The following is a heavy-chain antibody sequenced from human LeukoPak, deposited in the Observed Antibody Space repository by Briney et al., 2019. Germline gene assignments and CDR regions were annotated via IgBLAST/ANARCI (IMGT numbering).Heavy chain of an antibody. CDR2: ISSSGSTI. CDR1: GFTFSSYE. D-gene: IGHD6-19*01. V-gene: IGHV3-48*03. J-gene: IGHJ3*02. Sequence: SGGSLRLSCAASGFTFSSYEMNWVRQAPGKGLEWVSYISSSGSTIYYADSVKGRFTISRDNAKNSLYLQMNSLRAEDTAVYYCARDMIIIVSGWSHDAFDIWGQGTMVTVSS. CDR3: ARDMIIIVSGWSHDAFDI.